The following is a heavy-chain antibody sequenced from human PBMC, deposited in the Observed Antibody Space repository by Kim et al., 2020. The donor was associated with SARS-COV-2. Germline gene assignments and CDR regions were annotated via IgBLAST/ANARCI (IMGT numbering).Heavy chain of an antibody. CDR3: ARDNAYGSGSSGFDY. J-gene: IGHJ4*02. CDR1: GFTFSSYG. V-gene: IGHV3-33*01. CDR2: IWYDGSNK. Sequence: GGSLRLSCAASGFTFSSYGMHWVRQAPGKGLEWVAVIWYDGSNKYYADSVKGRFTISRDNSKNTLYLQMNSLRAEDTAVYYCARDNAYGSGSSGFDYCGQGTLVTVSS. D-gene: IGHD3-10*01.